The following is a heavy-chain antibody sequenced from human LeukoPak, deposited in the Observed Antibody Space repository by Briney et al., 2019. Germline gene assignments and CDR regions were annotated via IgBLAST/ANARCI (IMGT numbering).Heavy chain of an antibody. CDR1: GYSISSGYY. CDR3: ARDRGYYYDSSGYYDRSGGYPNWFDP. CDR2: IYHSGST. D-gene: IGHD3-22*01. J-gene: IGHJ5*02. Sequence: PSEPLSLPCSVSGYSISSGYYWGWIRQPPGTGLEWIGCIYHSGSTYYNPSLKSRVTISVDTSKHQFSLKLSSVTAADTAVYYCARDRGYYYDSSGYYDRSGGYPNWFDPWGQGTLVTVSS. V-gene: IGHV4-38-2*02.